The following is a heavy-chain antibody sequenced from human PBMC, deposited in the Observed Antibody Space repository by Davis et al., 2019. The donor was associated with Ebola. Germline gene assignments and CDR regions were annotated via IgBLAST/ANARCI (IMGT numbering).Heavy chain of an antibody. CDR1: GFTFSNYG. CDR3: AKVSVEMATTWGWFDP. Sequence: GESLKISCAASGFTFSNYGVHWVRQAPGKGLAWVAVIWYDGTNQYYADSVKGRFTISRDNSKKTVYLQLNSLRAEDTAVYYCAKVSVEMATTWGWFDPWGQGTLVTVSS. V-gene: IGHV3-33*06. J-gene: IGHJ5*02. D-gene: IGHD5-24*01. CDR2: IWYDGTNQ.